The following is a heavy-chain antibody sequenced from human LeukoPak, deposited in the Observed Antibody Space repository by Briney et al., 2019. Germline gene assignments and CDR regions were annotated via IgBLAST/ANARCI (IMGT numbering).Heavy chain of an antibody. CDR2: IYHSGST. Sequence: SETLSLTRAVSGGSISSSNWWTWVRQPPGKGLEWIGEIYHSGSTNYNPPLNSRVTISVDKSKNQFSLKLSSVTAADTAVYYCARFSLVPKPRWIQLWLYYYYMDVWGKGTTVTVSS. D-gene: IGHD5-18*01. CDR3: ARFSLVPKPRWIQLWLYYYYMDV. V-gene: IGHV4-4*02. CDR1: GGSISSSNW. J-gene: IGHJ6*03.